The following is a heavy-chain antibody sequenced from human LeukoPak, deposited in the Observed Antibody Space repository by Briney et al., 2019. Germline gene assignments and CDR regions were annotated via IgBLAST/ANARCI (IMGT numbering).Heavy chain of an antibody. J-gene: IGHJ4*02. V-gene: IGHV3-23*01. Sequence: GGSLRLSCTASGVTLSSYAMSWARQAPGKGLEWVSGISSSGSGGNTYYADSVKGRFTIPRDSSKNTLFLHMNTLRAEDTAIYYCAKDPGAWDYWGQGTLVTVSS. CDR2: ISSSGSGGNT. D-gene: IGHD1-26*01. CDR3: AKDPGAWDY. CDR1: GVTLSSYA.